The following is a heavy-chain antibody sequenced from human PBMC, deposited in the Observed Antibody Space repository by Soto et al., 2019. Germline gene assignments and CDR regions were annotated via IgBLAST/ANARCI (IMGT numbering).Heavy chain of an antibody. J-gene: IGHJ4*02. CDR3: AKPPHYYDSSGYQH. CDR1: GFTFNTHA. V-gene: IGHV3-23*01. Sequence: GGSLRLSCAASGFTFNTHAMTWVRQAPGKGLEWVSSISGSGGSTYYADSVKGRFTSSRDNSKNTLYLQMSSLRAEDTAVYYCAKPPHYYDSSGYQHWGQGTLVTVSS. CDR2: ISGSGGST. D-gene: IGHD3-22*01.